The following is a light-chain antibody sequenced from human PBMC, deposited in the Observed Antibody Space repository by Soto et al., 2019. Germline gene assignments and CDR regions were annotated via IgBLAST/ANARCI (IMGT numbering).Light chain of an antibody. CDR1: NSDVGTYNY. J-gene: IGLJ2*01. Sequence: QSVLTQPRSVSGSPGQAVTISCTGTNSDVGTYNYVSWYQQHPGKAPKLIIYDVTKRPSGVPDRLSGSKSGNTASLIISGLQAADEAEYYCCCCSYAGSSSFRVLFGGGTQLTVL. V-gene: IGLV2-11*01. CDR2: DVT. CDR3: CSYAGSSSFRVL.